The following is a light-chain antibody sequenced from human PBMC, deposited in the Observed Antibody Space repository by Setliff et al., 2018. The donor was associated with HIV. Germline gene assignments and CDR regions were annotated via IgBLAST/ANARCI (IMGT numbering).Light chain of an antibody. CDR2: DVS. V-gene: IGLV2-14*03. J-gene: IGLJ1*01. CDR3: NSYTTSSTLYA. Sequence: QSALAQPASVSGSPGQSITISCTGTSSDIGGHNCVSWYQQHPGKAPKLMIYDVSHRPSGVSNRFSASKSGNTASLTISGLQAEDEADYYCNSYTTSSTLYAFGTGTKVTVL. CDR1: SSDIGGHNC.